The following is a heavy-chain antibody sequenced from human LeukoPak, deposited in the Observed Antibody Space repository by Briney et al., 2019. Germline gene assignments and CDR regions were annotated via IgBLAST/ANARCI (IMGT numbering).Heavy chain of an antibody. D-gene: IGHD3-3*01. V-gene: IGHV4-39*01. Sequence: SETLSLTCTVSGRSMSSSSYYWGWIRQPPGKGLEWIGNIYYSGSTYYNPSLKSRVTISVDTSKNQFSLRLSSVTAADTAVYHCARHDFWSGYDYWGQGTLVTVSS. CDR1: GRSMSSSSYY. J-gene: IGHJ4*02. CDR2: IYYSGST. CDR3: ARHDFWSGYDY.